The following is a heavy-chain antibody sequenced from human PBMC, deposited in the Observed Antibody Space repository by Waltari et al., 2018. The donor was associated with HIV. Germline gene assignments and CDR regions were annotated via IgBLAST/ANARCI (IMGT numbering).Heavy chain of an antibody. CDR2: IYTSGST. D-gene: IGHD2-15*01. CDR1: GGSISSGSYY. Sequence: QVQLQESGPGLVKPSQTLSLTCTVSGGSISSGSYYWSWIRQPAGKGLEWIGRIYTSGSTNYNPSRKSRVTISVDTSKNQFSLKLSSVTAADTAVYYCRGSATSYWYFDLWGRGTLVTVSS. V-gene: IGHV4-61*02. J-gene: IGHJ2*01. CDR3: RGSATSYWYFDL.